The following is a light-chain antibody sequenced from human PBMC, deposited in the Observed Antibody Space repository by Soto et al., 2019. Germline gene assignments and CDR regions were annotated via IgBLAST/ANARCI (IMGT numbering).Light chain of an antibody. V-gene: IGKV3-15*01. CDR1: QSVGNN. Sequence: EIVMTQSPVTLSVSPGGRATLSCRASQSVGNNLAWYQQKPGQAPRLLIYAASSRPTGLSASFTGSGSGTEFTLTVERLQAEDFAVYFCQQYSHWPLTFGGGTKVEIK. CDR2: AAS. CDR3: QQYSHWPLT. J-gene: IGKJ4*01.